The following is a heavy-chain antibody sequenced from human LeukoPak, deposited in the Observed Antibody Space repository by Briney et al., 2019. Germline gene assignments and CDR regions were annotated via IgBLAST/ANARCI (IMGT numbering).Heavy chain of an antibody. CDR1: GFTCSSYN. CDR3: ARRLDC. V-gene: IGHV3-21*04. J-gene: IGHJ4*02. Sequence: GVSLILSCAASGFTCSSYNMKGVRHAPGGGREGVTSINSSSSYIYYADSVKGRFTISRDNSKNSLYLQMNILTAEDTAGYYFARRLDCWGQGTLVTVSS. CDR2: INSSSSYI.